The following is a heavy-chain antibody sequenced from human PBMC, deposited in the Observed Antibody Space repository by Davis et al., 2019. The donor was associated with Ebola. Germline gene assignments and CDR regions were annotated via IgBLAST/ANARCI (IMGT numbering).Heavy chain of an antibody. CDR3: AKGQGDFDF. CDR1: GFTFSSYA. CDR2: ISKSGMGT. Sequence: GESLKISRAASGFTFSSYAISRVRQAPGQGLEWVSTISKSGMGTYFAASVKGRFTISRHNSKNTLYLRMNSLRAEDTAVYYCAKGQGDFDFWGQGTLVTVSS. V-gene: IGHV3-23*01. J-gene: IGHJ4*02.